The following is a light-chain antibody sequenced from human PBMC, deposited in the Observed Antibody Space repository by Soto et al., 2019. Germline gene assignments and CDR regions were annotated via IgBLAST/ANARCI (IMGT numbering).Light chain of an antibody. Sequence: QSALTQPASVSGSPGQSITISCTGTSSDVGTYNYVSWYQQHPGKAPKLMIYEVSNRPSGVSNRFSGSKSDNTASLTISGLQPEDESDYYCSSYTRRATVVFGGGTKLTVL. J-gene: IGLJ2*01. V-gene: IGLV2-14*01. CDR1: SSDVGTYNY. CDR2: EVS. CDR3: SSYTRRATVV.